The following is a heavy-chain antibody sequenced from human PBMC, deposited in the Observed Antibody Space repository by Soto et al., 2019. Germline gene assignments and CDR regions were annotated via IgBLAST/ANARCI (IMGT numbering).Heavy chain of an antibody. V-gene: IGHV3-23*01. J-gene: IGHJ4*02. Sequence: PGGSLRLSCAASGFTFSSYAMSWVRQAPGKGLEWVSAISGSGGSTYYADSVKGRFTISRDNSKNTLYLQMNSLRAEDTAVYYCAKVPNSSSWSRYFDYWGQGTLVTVSS. CDR1: GFTFSSYA. CDR3: AKVPNSSSWSRYFDY. D-gene: IGHD6-13*01. CDR2: ISGSGGST.